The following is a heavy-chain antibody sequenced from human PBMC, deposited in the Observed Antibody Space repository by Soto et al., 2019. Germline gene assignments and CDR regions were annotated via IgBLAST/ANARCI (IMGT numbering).Heavy chain of an antibody. V-gene: IGHV5-51*01. J-gene: IGHJ4*02. CDR1: GYSLTSYW. CDR2: IYPGDSDT. Sequence: PGESLKISCKGSGYSLTSYWIGWVRQMPGKGLEWMGIIYPGDSDTRYSPSFQGQVTISADKSISTAYLQWSSLKASDTAMYYCARRGRRKNSSGWYVLLDYWGQGTLVTVSS. D-gene: IGHD6-19*01. CDR3: ARRGRRKNSSGWYVLLDY.